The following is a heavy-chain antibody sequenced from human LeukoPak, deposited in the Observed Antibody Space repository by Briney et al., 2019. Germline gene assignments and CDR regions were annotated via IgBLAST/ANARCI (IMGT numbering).Heavy chain of an antibody. D-gene: IGHD3-10*01. Sequence: XETLSLTCAVYGGSFSGYYWSWIRQPPGKGLEWIGEINHSGSTNYNPSLKSRVTISVDTSKNQFSLKLSSVTAADTAVYYCARVWGDYADMDVWGQGTTVTVSS. J-gene: IGHJ6*02. CDR2: INHSGST. CDR1: GGSFSGYY. V-gene: IGHV4-34*01. CDR3: ARVWGDYADMDV.